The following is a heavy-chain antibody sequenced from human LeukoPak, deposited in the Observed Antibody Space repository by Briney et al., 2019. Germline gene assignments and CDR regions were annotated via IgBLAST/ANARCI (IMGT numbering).Heavy chain of an antibody. CDR3: TRDVGSSVYSPLGYFSHPDY. D-gene: IGHD3-22*01. CDR2: IRNKVYGGTT. V-gene: IGHV3-49*03. CDR1: GFTFGDYA. J-gene: IGHJ4*02. Sequence: HPGGSLRLSCTAAGFTFGDYAMSWFRQAPGKGLEWVGFIRNKVYGGTTEYAASVKGRFTISRDDSKSIAYLQMNSLKTEDTAVYYCTRDVGSSVYSPLGYFSHPDYWGQGTLVTVSS.